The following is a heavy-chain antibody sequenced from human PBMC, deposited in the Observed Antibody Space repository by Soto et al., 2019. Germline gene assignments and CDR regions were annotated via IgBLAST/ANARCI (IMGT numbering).Heavy chain of an antibody. Sequence: QVQLVQSGAEVKKPGASVKVSCKASGYTFTNYGISWVRQAPGQGLEWMGWISTYNGNTNYAQKLHGRVTMTTVTSTSTAYTELRRLRSDDTAAYYCARDFGWHTAMVSSDGMDVWGQGTTVIVSS. CDR3: ARDFGWHTAMVSSDGMDV. CDR2: ISTYNGNT. D-gene: IGHD5-18*01. J-gene: IGHJ6*02. V-gene: IGHV1-18*01. CDR1: GYTFTNYG.